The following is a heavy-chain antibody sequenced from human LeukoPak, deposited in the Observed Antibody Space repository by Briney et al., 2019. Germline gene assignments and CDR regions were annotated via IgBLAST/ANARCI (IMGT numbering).Heavy chain of an antibody. Sequence: SETLSLTCTVSGGSISSTIYYCAWIRQPPGKGLEWIVSIYYGGKTCYNPSLKSRVTTSVDTSKNQFSLKLSSVTAADTAVYYCARHLGGSGSSGAFDIWGQGTMVTVSS. J-gene: IGHJ3*02. CDR3: ARHLGGSGSSGAFDI. V-gene: IGHV4-39*01. CDR2: IYYGGKT. D-gene: IGHD3-3*01. CDR1: GGSISSTIYY.